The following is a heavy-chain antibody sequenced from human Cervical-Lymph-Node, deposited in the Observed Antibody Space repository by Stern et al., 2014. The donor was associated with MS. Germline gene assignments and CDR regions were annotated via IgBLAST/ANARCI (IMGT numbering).Heavy chain of an antibody. CDR1: GFTFSNSA. J-gene: IGHJ5*02. V-gene: IGHV1-58*01. CDR2: GVVINGDT. D-gene: IGHD3-3*01. CDR3: ASETYPYYDDQRPPGGFDP. Sequence: QMQLVPSGPEVKQPGTSVKVSCKASGFTFSNSAVQWLRQARGPRLEWIGWGVVINGDTNDEKKFQERVTISRDKFTSTAYLELSSLTSEDSAIYYCASETYPYYDDQRPPGGFDPWGQGTLVTVSS.